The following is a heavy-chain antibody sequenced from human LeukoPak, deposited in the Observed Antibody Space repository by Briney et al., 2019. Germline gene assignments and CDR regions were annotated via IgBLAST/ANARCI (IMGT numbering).Heavy chain of an antibody. Sequence: AASVKVSCKASGYTFTDNYISWVRQAPGRGLEWIGRINPNTGATNSAPNFQARVTMTRDTSMNTVYMELSGLTSDDTAIYYCARENPSGVSSWYKFDSWGQGTLVTVSS. J-gene: IGHJ4*02. CDR1: GYTFTDNY. V-gene: IGHV1-2*06. D-gene: IGHD6-13*01. CDR3: ARENPSGVSSWYKFDS. CDR2: INPNTGAT.